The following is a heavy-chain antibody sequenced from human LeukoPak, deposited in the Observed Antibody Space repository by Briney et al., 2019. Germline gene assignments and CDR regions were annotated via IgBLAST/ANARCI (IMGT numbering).Heavy chain of an antibody. D-gene: IGHD3-3*01. CDR2: INPNSGGT. CDR1: GYTFTGYY. V-gene: IGHV1-2*02. Sequence: ASVKVSCKASGYTFTGYYMHWVRQAPGQGLEWMGWINPNSGGTNYAQKFQGRVTMTRDTSISTAYMELSRLRSDDTAVYYCARGSAYYDFWSGYWNWFDPWGQGTLVTVSS. J-gene: IGHJ5*02. CDR3: ARGSAYYDFWSGYWNWFDP.